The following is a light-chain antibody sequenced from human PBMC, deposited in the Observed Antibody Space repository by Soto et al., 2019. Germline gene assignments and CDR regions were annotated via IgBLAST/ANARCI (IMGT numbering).Light chain of an antibody. Sequence: IQLTQSPSSLSASVGDRVTLTCRASQDINKFLAWFQQTPGKAPKLLVYSASTLPSGVPSRFSGSGSGTDFALTISSLQPEDFATYYCQQLKTYPYTFGQGTRLDIK. V-gene: IGKV1-9*01. J-gene: IGKJ2*01. CDR1: QDINKF. CDR2: SAS. CDR3: QQLKTYPYT.